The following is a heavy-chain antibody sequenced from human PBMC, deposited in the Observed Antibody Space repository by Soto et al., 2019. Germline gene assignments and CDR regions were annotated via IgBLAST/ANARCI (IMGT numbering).Heavy chain of an antibody. CDR2: ISGSGGST. V-gene: IGHV3-23*01. D-gene: IGHD3-10*01. CDR3: AKVVWGSGSSGIFDY. J-gene: IGHJ4*02. CDR1: GFTFSSYA. Sequence: EVQLLESGGGLVQPGGSLRLSCAASGFTFSSYAMSWVRQAPGKGLEWVSAISGSGGSTYYADSVKGRFTISRDNSKNTRYLQMNSLRAEDTAVYYCAKVVWGSGSSGIFDYWGQGTLVTVSS.